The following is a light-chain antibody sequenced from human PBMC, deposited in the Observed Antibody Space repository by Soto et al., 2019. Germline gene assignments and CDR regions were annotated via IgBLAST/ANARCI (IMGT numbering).Light chain of an antibody. Sequence: SVLTQPPSVSGAPRQRVTISCTASSSNIGAGYDVHWYQQRPGTAPKLLIFGSINRPSGVPDRFSGSKSGTSASLAITGLQAEDEGDYYCQSYDSTLSARYVFGTGTKVTVL. V-gene: IGLV1-40*01. J-gene: IGLJ1*01. CDR1: SSNIGAGYD. CDR2: GSI. CDR3: QSYDSTLSARYV.